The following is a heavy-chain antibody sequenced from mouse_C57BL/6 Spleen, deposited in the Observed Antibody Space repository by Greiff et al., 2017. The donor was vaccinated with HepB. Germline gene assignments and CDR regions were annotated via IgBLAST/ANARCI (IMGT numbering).Heavy chain of an antibody. Sequence: VQLQQPGAELVRPGSSVKLSCKASGYTFTSYWMHWVKQRPIQGLEWIGNIDPSDSETHYNQKFKDKATLTVDKSSSTAYMQLSSLTSEDSALYYCARYWNSPDYWGQGTPLTVSS. CDR2: IDPSDSET. V-gene: IGHV1-52*01. CDR1: GYTFTSYW. J-gene: IGHJ2*01. CDR3: ARYWNSPDY.